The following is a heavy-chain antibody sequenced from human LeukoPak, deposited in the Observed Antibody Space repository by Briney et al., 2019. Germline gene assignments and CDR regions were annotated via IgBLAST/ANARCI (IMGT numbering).Heavy chain of an antibody. Sequence: PSETLSLTCTVSGNSISSGYYWGWIRQPPGKGLEWIGSMSHSGSTYYNSSLKSRVTISVDTSKNQFSLKLSSVTAADTAVYYCARGHGYGSGSYFFDYWGQGNLVTVSS. CDR2: MSHSGST. V-gene: IGHV4-38-2*02. CDR3: ARGHGYGSGSYFFDY. J-gene: IGHJ4*02. CDR1: GNSISSGYY. D-gene: IGHD3-10*01.